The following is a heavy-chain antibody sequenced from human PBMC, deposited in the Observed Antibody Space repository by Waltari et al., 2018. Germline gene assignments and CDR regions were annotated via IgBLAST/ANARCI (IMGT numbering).Heavy chain of an antibody. CDR2: VDPEDGDT. CDR3: ATALGDSSSSSRPFDF. V-gene: IGHV1-69-2*01. Sequence: EVQLLQSGAELKEPGTTVRISCTVSGYTFSDYYIHWVQQAPGKGLRWMGLVDPEDGDTMYADNFQGRVTISADTSTDTAFMELSSLRSEDTAVFYCATALGDSSSSSRPFDFWGQGTMITVSS. J-gene: IGHJ3*01. CDR1: GYTFSDYY. D-gene: IGHD6-6*01.